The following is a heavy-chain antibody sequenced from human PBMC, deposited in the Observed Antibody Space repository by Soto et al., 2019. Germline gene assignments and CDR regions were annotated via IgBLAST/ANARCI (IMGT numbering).Heavy chain of an antibody. CDR2: SRDKAQGYST. D-gene: IGHD6-19*01. CDR3: ARKALAVGGLSYYGMDV. V-gene: IGHV3-72*01. CDR1: GFTLSDHY. J-gene: IGHJ6*02. Sequence: GGSLRLSCAGSGFTLSDHYIGWVRQAPGKGLEWDGRSRDKAQGYSTAYAASVKGRFTTSRDESKNSVYLQMNSLKTEDPAVYYCARKALAVGGLSYYGMDVWGPGTTVTVSS.